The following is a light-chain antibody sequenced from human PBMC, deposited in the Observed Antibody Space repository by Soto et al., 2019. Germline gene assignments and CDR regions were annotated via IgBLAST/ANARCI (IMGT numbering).Light chain of an antibody. CDR1: QSVLFRSDNKNY. CDR3: QQYYTSPDT. Sequence: DIVMTQSPDSLAVSLGERATINCKSSQSVLFRSDNKNYLAWYQQRSGQPPKLLIYWASTRESGVPDRFSGSGSVTDFTLAISSLQAEDVAVYYCQQYYTSPDTFGQGTKLEIK. CDR2: WAS. J-gene: IGKJ2*01. V-gene: IGKV4-1*01.